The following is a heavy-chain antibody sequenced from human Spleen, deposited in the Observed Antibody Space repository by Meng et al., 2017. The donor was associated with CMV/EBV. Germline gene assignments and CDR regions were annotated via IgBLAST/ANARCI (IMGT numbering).Heavy chain of an antibody. CDR3: AREEAGTYGMDV. J-gene: IGHJ6*02. Sequence: GESLKISCAASGFTFSSYGMHWVRQAPGKGLEWVAVISYDGSNKYYADSVKGRFTIPRDNSKNTLYLQMNSLRAEDTAVYYCAREEAGTYGMDVWGQGTTVTVSS. CDR2: ISYDGSNK. CDR1: GFTFSSYG. D-gene: IGHD6-19*01. V-gene: IGHV3-30*19.